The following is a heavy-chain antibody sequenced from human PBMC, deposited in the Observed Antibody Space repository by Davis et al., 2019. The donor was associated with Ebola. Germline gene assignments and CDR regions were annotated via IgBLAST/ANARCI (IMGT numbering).Heavy chain of an antibody. Sequence: GGSLRLSCAASGFAFSDSYMTWIRQAPGKGLEWISYISSSASTIYYADSVKGRFTISRDNAKHSLYLQMNSLRAEDTAVYYCARDFDKVRTWGQGTLVTVSS. J-gene: IGHJ4*02. CDR1: GFAFSDSY. CDR2: ISSSASTI. D-gene: IGHD1-1*01. V-gene: IGHV3-11*04. CDR3: ARDFDKVRT.